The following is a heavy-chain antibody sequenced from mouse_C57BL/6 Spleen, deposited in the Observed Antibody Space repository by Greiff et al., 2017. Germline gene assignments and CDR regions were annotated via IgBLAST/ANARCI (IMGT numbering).Heavy chain of an antibody. CDR3: TGSYSNEDWYFDV. J-gene: IGHJ1*03. V-gene: IGHV6-6*01. Sequence: EVKLVESGGGLVQPGGSMKLSCAASGFTFSDAWMDWVRQSPEKGLEWVAEIRNKANNHATYYAESVKGRFTISRDDSKSSVYLQMNSLRAEDTGIYYCTGSYSNEDWYFDVWGTGTTVTVSS. CDR2: IRNKANNHAT. D-gene: IGHD2-5*01. CDR1: GFTFSDAW.